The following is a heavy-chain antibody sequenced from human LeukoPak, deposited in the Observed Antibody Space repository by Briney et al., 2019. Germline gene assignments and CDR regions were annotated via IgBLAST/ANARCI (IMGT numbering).Heavy chain of an antibody. J-gene: IGHJ4*02. CDR1: GFTFSSYA. CDR2: VSGSGGST. CDR3: AKDGAIVVVVAFDS. V-gene: IGHV3-23*01. Sequence: GGSLRLSCAASGFTFSSYAMNWVRQAPGKGLEWVSGVSGSGGSTYSADSVKGRFTISRDNSKNTVYLQMNSLRAEDTAVYYCAKDGAIVVVVAFDSWDQGTLVTVSS. D-gene: IGHD2-15*01.